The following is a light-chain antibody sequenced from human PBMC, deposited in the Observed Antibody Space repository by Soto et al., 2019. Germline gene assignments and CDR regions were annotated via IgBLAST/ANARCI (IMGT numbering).Light chain of an antibody. J-gene: IGLJ1*01. CDR2: RNN. V-gene: IGLV1-47*01. CDR1: SSNIGTYY. Sequence: QTVVTQPPSASGTPGQRVTISCSGSSSNIGTYYVSWYQQLPGTAPKLLIYRNNQRPSGVPDRFSGSKSGTSASLAISGLRSDDEADYYCAAWDDSLSGDVFGTGTKLTVL. CDR3: AAWDDSLSGDV.